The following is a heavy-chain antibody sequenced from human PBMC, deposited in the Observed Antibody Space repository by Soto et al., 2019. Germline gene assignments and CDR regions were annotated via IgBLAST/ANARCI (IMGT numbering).Heavy chain of an antibody. CDR3: SRRRPVTTSSYYYYYYMDV. CDR1: GGSFSGYY. Sequence: PSETLSLTCAVYGGSFSGYYWSWIRQPPGKGLEWIGEINHSGSTNYNPSLKSRVTISVDTSKNQFSLKLSSVTAADTAVYYCSRRRPVTTSSYYYYYYMDVWGKGTTVTVS. CDR2: INHSGST. D-gene: IGHD4-17*01. V-gene: IGHV4-34*01. J-gene: IGHJ6*03.